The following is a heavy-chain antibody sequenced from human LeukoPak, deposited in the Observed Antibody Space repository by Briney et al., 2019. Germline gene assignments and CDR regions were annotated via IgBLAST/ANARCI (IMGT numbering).Heavy chain of an antibody. CDR2: INHNGGST. D-gene: IGHD6-19*01. CDR3: ATRPITEPGKPNYYFDN. Sequence: GGPLRLSCAASGFTFSSYAMTWVRQAPGKGLEWVSAINHNGGSTHYADSVKGRFTISRDNSKNTLYLQMNSLRAEGTAVYYCATRPITEPGKPNYYFDNWGQGTLVTVSS. J-gene: IGHJ4*02. V-gene: IGHV3-23*01. CDR1: GFTFSSYA.